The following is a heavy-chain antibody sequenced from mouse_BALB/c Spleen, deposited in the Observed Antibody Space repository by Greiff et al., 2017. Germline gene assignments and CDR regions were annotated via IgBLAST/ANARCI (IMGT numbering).Heavy chain of an antibody. V-gene: IGHV3-2*02. Sequence: EVQLQESGPGLVKPSQSLSLTCTVTGYSITSDYAWNWIRQFPGNKLEWMGYISYSGSTSYNPSLKSRISITRDTSKNQFFLQLNSVTTEDTATYYCARQRNYRYDDYAMDYWGQGTSVTVSS. CDR1: GYSITSDYA. CDR3: ARQRNYRYDDYAMDY. D-gene: IGHD2-14*01. J-gene: IGHJ4*01. CDR2: ISYSGST.